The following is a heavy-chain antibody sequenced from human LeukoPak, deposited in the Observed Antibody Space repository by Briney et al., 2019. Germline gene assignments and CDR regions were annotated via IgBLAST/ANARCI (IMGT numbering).Heavy chain of an antibody. CDR2: INPNSGAT. CDR3: ASVYNGYDLSQLDY. V-gene: IGHV1-2*02. CDR1: GYTFTDYY. D-gene: IGHD5-12*01. Sequence: ASVKVSCKASGYTFTDYYMHWVRQAPGQGLEWMGWINPNSGATKYAQKFQGRVTVTGVTSISTGYLEVSSLTSDDTAVYYCASVYNGYDLSQLDYWGQGTLVTVSS. J-gene: IGHJ4*02.